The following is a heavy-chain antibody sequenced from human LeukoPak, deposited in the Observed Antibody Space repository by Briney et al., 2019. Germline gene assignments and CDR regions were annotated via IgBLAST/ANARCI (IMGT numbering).Heavy chain of an antibody. Sequence: SGTLSLTCAVYGGSFSGYYWSWIRQPPGKGLEWIGEINHSGSTNYNPSLKSRVTISVDTSKNQFSLKLSSVTAADTAVYYCARDGYSYGYTFDYWGQGTLVTVSS. J-gene: IGHJ4*02. CDR2: INHSGST. V-gene: IGHV4-34*01. CDR1: GGSFSGYY. D-gene: IGHD5-18*01. CDR3: ARDGYSYGYTFDY.